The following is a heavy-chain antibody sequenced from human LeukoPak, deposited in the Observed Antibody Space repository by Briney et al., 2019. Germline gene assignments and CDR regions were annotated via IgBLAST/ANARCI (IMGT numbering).Heavy chain of an antibody. CDR3: ARFYSSSSSSYYFDY. CDR1: GFTVSSNY. CDR2: IYSGGST. J-gene: IGHJ4*02. D-gene: IGHD6-6*01. Sequence: AGGSLRLSXAASGFTVSSNYMSWVRQAPGKGLEWVSVIYSGGSTYYADSVKGRFTISRDNSKNTLYLQMNSLRAEDTAVYYCARFYSSSSSSYYFDYWGQGTLVTVSS. V-gene: IGHV3-53*01.